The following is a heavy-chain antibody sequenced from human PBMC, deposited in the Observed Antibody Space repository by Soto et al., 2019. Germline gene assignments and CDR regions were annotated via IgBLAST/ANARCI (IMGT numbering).Heavy chain of an antibody. CDR3: ARGREKYSSSWYERPHDY. V-gene: IGHV4-34*01. D-gene: IGHD6-13*01. Sequence: PSETLSLTCAVYGGSFSGYYWSWIRQPPGKGLEWIGEINHSGSTNYNPSLKSRVTISVDTSKNQFSLKLSSVTAADTAVYYCARGREKYSSSWYERPHDYWGQGTLVTVSS. CDR2: INHSGST. CDR1: GGSFSGYY. J-gene: IGHJ4*02.